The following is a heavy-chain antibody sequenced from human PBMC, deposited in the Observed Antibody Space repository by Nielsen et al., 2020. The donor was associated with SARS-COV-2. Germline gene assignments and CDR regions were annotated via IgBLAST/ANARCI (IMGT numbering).Heavy chain of an antibody. V-gene: IGHV4-38-2*02. Sequence: GSLRLSCTVSGYSISSGYYWGWIRQPPGKGLEWIGSIYHSGSTYYNPSLKSRVTISVDTSKNQFSLKLSSVTAADTAVYYCARVDGVSGAWGQGTLVTVSS. D-gene: IGHD2-8*01. CDR1: GYSISSGYY. CDR3: ARVDGVSGA. CDR2: IYHSGST. J-gene: IGHJ5*02.